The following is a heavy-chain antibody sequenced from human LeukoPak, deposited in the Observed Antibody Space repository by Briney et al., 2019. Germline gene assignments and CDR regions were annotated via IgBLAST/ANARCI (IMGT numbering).Heavy chain of an antibody. CDR3: ARLEGGGY. Sequence: GASVKVSCTASGYTFTAYYMHWVRQAPGQGLEWMAWINPNSGGTNYAQKFQGRVTMTRDTSISTAYMEVSRLRSDDTAVYYCARLEGGGYWGQGTLVTVSS. V-gene: IGHV1-2*02. CDR1: GYTFTAYY. CDR2: INPNSGGT. D-gene: IGHD3-3*01. J-gene: IGHJ4*02.